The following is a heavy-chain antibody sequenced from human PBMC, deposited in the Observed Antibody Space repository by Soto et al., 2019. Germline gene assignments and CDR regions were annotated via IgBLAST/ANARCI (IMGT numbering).Heavy chain of an antibody. Sequence: GGSLRLSCAASGFTFSSYEMNWVRQAPGKGLEWVSYISSSGSTIYYADSVKGRFTISRDNAKNSLYLQMNSLRAEDTAVYYCARDQTGGQRFLEWQSLGGYYYYGMDVWGQGTTVTVSS. V-gene: IGHV3-48*03. CDR3: ARDQTGGQRFLEWQSLGGYYYYGMDV. J-gene: IGHJ6*02. D-gene: IGHD3-3*01. CDR1: GFTFSSYE. CDR2: ISSSGSTI.